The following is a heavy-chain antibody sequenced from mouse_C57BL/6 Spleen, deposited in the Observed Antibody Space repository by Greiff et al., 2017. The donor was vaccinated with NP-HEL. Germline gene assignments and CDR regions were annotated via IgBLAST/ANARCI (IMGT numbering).Heavy chain of an antibody. CDR2: INPGSGGT. J-gene: IGHJ2*01. V-gene: IGHV1-54*01. CDR3: ARPGQLVDY. D-gene: IGHD3-3*01. Sequence: QVQLQQSGAELVRPGTSVKVSCKASGYAFTNYLIEWVKQRPGQGLEWIGVINPGSGGTNYNEKFKGKATLTADKSSSTAYMQLSSLTSEDSAVYFCARPGQLVDYWGQGTTLTVSS. CDR1: GYAFTNYL.